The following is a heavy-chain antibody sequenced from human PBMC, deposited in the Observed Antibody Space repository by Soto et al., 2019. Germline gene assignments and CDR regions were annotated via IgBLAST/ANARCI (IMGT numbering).Heavy chain of an antibody. CDR2: IIPILGIA. Sequence: SVEVCWEACGGGFGSCTSSWVRQAPRQGLEWMGRIIPILGIANYAQKFQGRVTITADKSTSTAYMELSSLRSEDTAVYYCAREGSTRYYFDYWGQGTLVTVSS. CDR1: GGGFGSCT. V-gene: IGHV1-69*02. J-gene: IGHJ4*02. CDR3: AREGSTRYYFDY. D-gene: IGHD2-2*01.